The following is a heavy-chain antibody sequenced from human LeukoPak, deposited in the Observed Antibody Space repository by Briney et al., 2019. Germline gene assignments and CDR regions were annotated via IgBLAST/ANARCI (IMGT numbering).Heavy chain of an antibody. CDR3: ARDGTVATNWFDP. D-gene: IGHD5-12*01. J-gene: IGHJ5*02. CDR1: GGSVSSYY. V-gene: IGHV4-59*02. CDR2: IKSSGSS. Sequence: SETRSLTCTVSGGSVSSYYWSWIRQPPGKGLEWIGYIKSSGSSNYNPSLKSRVTISMDTSKNQFSLRLNSVTAADTAVYYCARDGTVATNWFDPWGQGTLVTVSS.